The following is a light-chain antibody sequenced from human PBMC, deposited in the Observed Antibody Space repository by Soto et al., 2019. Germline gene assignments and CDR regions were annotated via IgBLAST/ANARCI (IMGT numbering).Light chain of an antibody. J-gene: IGKJ1*01. Sequence: EIVLTQSPATLSLSPGERATLSCRASQSVSSYLAWYQQKPGQAHRLLIFDAYNRATGIQSRFSGSGSGTDFTLTISSLQPKDFATYYCKQSSEATWTFGQGTKVDIK. V-gene: IGKV3-11*01. CDR2: DAY. CDR3: KQSSEATWT. CDR1: QSVSSY.